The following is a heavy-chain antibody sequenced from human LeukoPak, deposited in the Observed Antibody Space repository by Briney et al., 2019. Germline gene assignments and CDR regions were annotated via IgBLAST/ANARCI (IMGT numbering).Heavy chain of an antibody. J-gene: IGHJ3*02. Sequence: ASVKVSCKASGHTFTSYGISWVRQAPGQGLEWMGWISAYNGNTNYAQKLQGRVTMTTDTSTSTAYMELRSLRSDDTAVYYCARYKPQTYYYDSSGPGGAFDIWGQGTMVTVSS. V-gene: IGHV1-18*01. CDR2: ISAYNGNT. D-gene: IGHD3-22*01. CDR1: GHTFTSYG. CDR3: ARYKPQTYYYDSSGPGGAFDI.